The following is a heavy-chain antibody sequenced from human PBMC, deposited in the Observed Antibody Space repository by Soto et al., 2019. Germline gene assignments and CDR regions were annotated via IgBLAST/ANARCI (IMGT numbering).Heavy chain of an antibody. CDR3: ARDPTEQSYEFDY. CDR1: GFTFSSYW. CDR2: INSDGSST. V-gene: IGHV3-74*01. J-gene: IGHJ4*02. Sequence: GESLKISCAASGFTFSSYWMHWVRQAPGKGLVWVSRINSDGSSTSYADSVKGRFTISRDNAKNTLYLQMNSLRAEDTAVYYCARDPTEQSYEFDYWGQGTLVTVSS. D-gene: IGHD5-12*01.